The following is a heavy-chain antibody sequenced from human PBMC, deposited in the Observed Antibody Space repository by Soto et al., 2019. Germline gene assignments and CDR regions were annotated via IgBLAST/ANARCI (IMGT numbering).Heavy chain of an antibody. CDR1: GGSISNHY. J-gene: IGHJ4*02. Sequence: QVQLQESGPGLVKPSETLSLTCTVSGGSISNHYWSWLRQPPGKGLEWIGYIYYNGNTNYNPALKSLVPTSVDTSRNQISVKLTSVTAADAAVYYCTGANWYSEYWGQGTLVTVSS. V-gene: IGHV4-59*11. CDR2: IYYNGNT. CDR3: TGANWYSEY. D-gene: IGHD7-27*01.